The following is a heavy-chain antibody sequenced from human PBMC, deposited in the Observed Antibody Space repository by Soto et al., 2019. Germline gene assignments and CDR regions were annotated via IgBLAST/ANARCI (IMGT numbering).Heavy chain of an antibody. CDR1: GFTFSDFF. V-gene: IGHV3-11*05. CDR2: INKDSTYT. Sequence: QVQLVESGGGLVKPGGSLRLSCAASGFTFSDFFMSWIRQAPGKGLEWVSYINKDSTYTPYADSVKGRFTISRDNAKSSLYLQMNNLRDEDTAIYYCAREGPMLRGVAPEDYWGQGTLVTVSP. CDR3: AREGPMLRGVAPEDY. J-gene: IGHJ4*02. D-gene: IGHD3-10*01.